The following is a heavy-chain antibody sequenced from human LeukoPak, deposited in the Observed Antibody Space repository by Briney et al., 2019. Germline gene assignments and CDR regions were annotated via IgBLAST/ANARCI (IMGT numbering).Heavy chain of an antibody. CDR2: IIPIFGTA. CDR1: GGTFSSYA. J-gene: IGHJ4*02. CDR3: ALPRRDGYNFDY. V-gene: IGHV1-69*05. D-gene: IGHD5-24*01. Sequence: SVKVSCKASGGTFSSYAISWVRQAPGQGLEWMGGIIPIFGTANYAQKFQGRVTITTDESTSTAYMELSSLRFEDTAVYYCALPRRDGYNFDYWGQGTLVTVSS.